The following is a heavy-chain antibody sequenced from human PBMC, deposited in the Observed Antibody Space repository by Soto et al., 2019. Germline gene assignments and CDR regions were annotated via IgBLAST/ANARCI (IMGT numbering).Heavy chain of an antibody. CDR3: ARDPTRYCSTTTCYPYFQH. CDR2: IIPILGIA. D-gene: IGHD2-2*01. J-gene: IGHJ1*01. Sequence: QVQLVQSGAEVKKPGSSVKVSCKASGGTFSSYTFTWVRQAPGQGLEWMGRIIPILGIANYAQRFQGRVTITADTSTSTAYMELSSLTSEDAAVYHCARDPTRYCSTTTCYPYFQHWGQGTLVTVSS. V-gene: IGHV1-69*02. CDR1: GGTFSSYT.